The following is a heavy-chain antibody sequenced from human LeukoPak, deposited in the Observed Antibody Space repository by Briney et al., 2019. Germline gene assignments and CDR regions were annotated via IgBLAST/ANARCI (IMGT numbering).Heavy chain of an antibody. J-gene: IGHJ5*02. CDR1: GGSISSYY. D-gene: IGHD3-3*01. Sequence: PSETLSLTCTVSGGSISSYYWSWIRQPAGKGLEWIGRIYTSGSTNYNPSLKSRVTMSVDTSKNQFSLKLSSVTAADTAVYYCARVVVAPYDFWSGYPFDPWGQGTLVTVSS. CDR2: IYTSGST. CDR3: ARVVVAPYDFWSGYPFDP. V-gene: IGHV4-4*07.